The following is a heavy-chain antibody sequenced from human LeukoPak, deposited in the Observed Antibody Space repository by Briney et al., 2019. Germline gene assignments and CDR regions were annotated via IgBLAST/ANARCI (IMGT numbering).Heavy chain of an antibody. CDR2: IYSGGTT. J-gene: IGHJ2*01. V-gene: IGHV3-66*01. CDR1: GFTVSSNY. Sequence: GGSLRLSCAASGFTVSSNYMSWVRQAPGKGLEWVSLIYSGGTTYYADSVKGRFTISRDTSKNTLYLQMNSLRAEDTAVYYCANTIRGSSYWYFDLWGQGTLVTVSS. D-gene: IGHD1-26*01. CDR3: ANTIRGSSYWYFDL.